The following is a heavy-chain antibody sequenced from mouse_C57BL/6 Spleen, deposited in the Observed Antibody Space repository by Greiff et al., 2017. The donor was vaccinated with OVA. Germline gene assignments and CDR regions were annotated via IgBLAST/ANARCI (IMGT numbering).Heavy chain of an antibody. CDR2: IYPRDGST. D-gene: IGHD3-3*01. CDR1: GYTFTDHT. V-gene: IGHV1-78*01. Sequence: VQLQQSDAELVKPGASVKISCKVSGYTFTDHTIHWMKQRPEQGLEWIGYIYPRDGSTKYNEKFKGKATLTADKSSSTAYMQLNSLTSEDSAVYFCARWGGPPLRGYAMDYWGQGTSVTVSS. CDR3: ARWGGPPLRGYAMDY. J-gene: IGHJ4*01.